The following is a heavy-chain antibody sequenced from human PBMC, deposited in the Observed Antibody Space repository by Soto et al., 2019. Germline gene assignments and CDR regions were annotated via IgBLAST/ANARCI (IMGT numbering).Heavy chain of an antibody. V-gene: IGHV3-23*01. CDR3: AKDITIFGVVINYFDY. CDR2: ISGSGGST. CDR1: GFTFSSYA. J-gene: IGHJ4*02. Sequence: GGSLRLSCAASGFTFSSYAMSWVRQAPGKGLEWVSAISGSGGSTYYADSVKGRFTISRDNSKNTLYLQMNSLRAEDTAVYYCAKDITIFGVVINYFDYWGQGNLVTVSS. D-gene: IGHD3-3*01.